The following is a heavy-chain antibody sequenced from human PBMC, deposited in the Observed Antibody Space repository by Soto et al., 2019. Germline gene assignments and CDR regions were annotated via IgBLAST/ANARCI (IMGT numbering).Heavy chain of an antibody. CDR1: GFTFNNYA. D-gene: IGHD3-10*01. V-gene: IGHV3-23*01. CDR2: TSGGGDTT. J-gene: IGHJ4*02. Sequence: EVQLLESGGGLVQPGGSLRLSCAASGFTFNNYAMTWVRQAPGKGLEWVSATSGGGDTTSYADSVKGRFTVSRDGSKNTLYLEMSSLRAADTALYYCAKGRGGSGSLTPRVDFWGQGTLGTVSS. CDR3: AKGRGGSGSLTPRVDF.